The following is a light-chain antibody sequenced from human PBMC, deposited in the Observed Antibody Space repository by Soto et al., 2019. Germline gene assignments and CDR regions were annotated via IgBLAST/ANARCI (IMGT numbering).Light chain of an antibody. CDR1: SSDVGNY. V-gene: IGLV2-14*01. CDR3: SSYTTSSTYV. Sequence: QSALTQPASVSGSPGQSITISCTGTSSDVGNYVSWYQQHPGKAPKVMIYDVSNRPSGVSYRFSGSKSGNTASLTISGLQAEDEADYYCSSYTTSSTYVFGTGTKLTVL. CDR2: DVS. J-gene: IGLJ1*01.